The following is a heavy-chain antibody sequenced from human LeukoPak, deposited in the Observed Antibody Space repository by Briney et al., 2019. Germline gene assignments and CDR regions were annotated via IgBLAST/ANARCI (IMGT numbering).Heavy chain of an antibody. CDR2: INHSGST. CDR1: GGSFSGYY. V-gene: IGHV4-34*01. CDR3: ARVRRSYYYMDV. Sequence: PSETLSLTCAVYGGSFSGYYWSWIRQPPGKGLEWIGEINHSGSTNYNPSLKSRVTISVDTSKNQFSLKLSSVTAADTAVYYCARVRRSYYYMDVWGKGTTVTVSS. J-gene: IGHJ6*03.